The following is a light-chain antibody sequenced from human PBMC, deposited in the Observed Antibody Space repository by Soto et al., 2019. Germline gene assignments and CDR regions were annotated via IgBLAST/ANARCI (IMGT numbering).Light chain of an antibody. CDR1: QGIRSA. V-gene: IGKV1-13*02. CDR3: QQFNSYPLT. Sequence: AIQLTQSPSSLSASVGDRLTVTCRASQGIRSALAWYQHKPGQAPNLLISCASNLESGVPSRFSGSGSGTDFTLTISSLQPEDFATYYCQQFNSYPLTFGQGTRLEIK. CDR2: CAS. J-gene: IGKJ5*01.